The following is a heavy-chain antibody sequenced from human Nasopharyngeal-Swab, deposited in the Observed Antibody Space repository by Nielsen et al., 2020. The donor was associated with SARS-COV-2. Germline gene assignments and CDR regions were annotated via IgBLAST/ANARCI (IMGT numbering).Heavy chain of an antibody. D-gene: IGHD4-17*01. CDR2: NSGSGGST. J-gene: IGHJ4*02. V-gene: IGHV3-23*01. CDR1: GFTFSSYA. Sequence: GESLKISCAASGFTFSSYAMSWVRQAPGKGLEWVSANSGSGGSTYYADSVKGRFTISRDNSKNTLYLQMNSLRAEDTAVYYCAKETSTVTKTFDYWGQGTLVTVSS. CDR3: AKETSTVTKTFDY.